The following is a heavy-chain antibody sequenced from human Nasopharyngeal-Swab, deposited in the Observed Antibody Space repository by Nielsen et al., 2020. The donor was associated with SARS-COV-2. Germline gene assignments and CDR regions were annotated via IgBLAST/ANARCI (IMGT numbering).Heavy chain of an antibody. Sequence: VRQMPGKGLEWMGRIDPSDSYTNYSPSFQGRVTISADKSISTAYLQWSSLKASDTAMYYCARRGGTAGSDAFDIWGQGTMVTVSS. J-gene: IGHJ3*02. CDR3: ARRGGTAGSDAFDI. CDR2: IDPSDSYT. D-gene: IGHD6-13*01. V-gene: IGHV5-10-1*01.